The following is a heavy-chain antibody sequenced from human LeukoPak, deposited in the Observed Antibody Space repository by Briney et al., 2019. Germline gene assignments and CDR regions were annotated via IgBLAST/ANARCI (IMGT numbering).Heavy chain of an antibody. J-gene: IGHJ6*02. Sequence: ALVKVSCKASGYTFTSYDINWVRQATGQGLEWMGWMNPNSGNTGYAQKFQGRVTMTRNTSISTAYMELSSLRSEDTAVYYCARLYNWNDYYGMDVWGQGTTVTVSS. D-gene: IGHD1-1*01. CDR2: MNPNSGNT. V-gene: IGHV1-8*01. CDR3: ARLYNWNDYYGMDV. CDR1: GYTFTSYD.